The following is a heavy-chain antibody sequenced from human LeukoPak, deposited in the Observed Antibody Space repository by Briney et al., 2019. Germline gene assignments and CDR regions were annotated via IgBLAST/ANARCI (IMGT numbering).Heavy chain of an antibody. Sequence: PSETLSLTCTVSGGSISPYYWSWIRQPPGKGLEWLGYIYYSGNTDYNPSLKSRVAISVDTSKNQFSLKLSSVTAADTAVYYCARSTGRTMFLDYWGQGTLVTVSS. CDR3: ARSTGRTMFLDY. CDR1: GGSISPYY. D-gene: IGHD3-10*02. V-gene: IGHV4-59*01. J-gene: IGHJ4*02. CDR2: IYYSGNT.